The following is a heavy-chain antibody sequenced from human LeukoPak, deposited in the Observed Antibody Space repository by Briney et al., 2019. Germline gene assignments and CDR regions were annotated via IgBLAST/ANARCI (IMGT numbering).Heavy chain of an antibody. CDR1: GGSISSSSYY. CDR3: ARHVLPRSAMTTFYVSYFDY. Sequence: PSETLSPTCTVSGGSISSSSYYWGWIRQPPGKGLEWIGSIYYSGSTYYNPSLKSRVTISVDTSKNQFSLKLSSVTAADTAVYYCARHVLPRSAMTTFYVSYFDYWGQGTLVTVSS. CDR2: IYYSGST. D-gene: IGHD3-16*01. V-gene: IGHV4-39*01. J-gene: IGHJ4*02.